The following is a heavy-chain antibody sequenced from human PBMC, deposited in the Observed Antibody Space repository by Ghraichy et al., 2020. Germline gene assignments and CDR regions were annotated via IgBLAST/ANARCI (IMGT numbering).Heavy chain of an antibody. Sequence: GGSLRLSCASSGFTFSSYWMSWVRQAPGKGLEWVANITQNGSEKYYVDSVKGRFTLSRDNAKNSLYLQMNSLRAEDTSVYYCARDFSGSYFRYFDLLVRVTLVTVSS. V-gene: IGHV3-7*01. J-gene: IGHJ2*01. CDR3: ARDFSGSYFRYFDL. CDR1: GFTFSSYW. D-gene: IGHD3-10*01. CDR2: ITQNGSEK.